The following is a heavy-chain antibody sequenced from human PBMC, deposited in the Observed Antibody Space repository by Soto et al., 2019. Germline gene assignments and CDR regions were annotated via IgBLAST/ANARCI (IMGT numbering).Heavy chain of an antibody. D-gene: IGHD1-26*01. V-gene: IGHV4-59*04. CDR2: IYYSGST. CDR3: ARSSSGSYFDY. Sequence: SETLSLTCTVSGGSMSPYYWSWIRQAPGVGLEWIAYIYYSGSTYYNPSLKSRVTISVDTSKNQFSLKLSSVTAADTAVYYCARSSSGSYFDYWGQGTLVTVSS. CDR1: GGSMSPYY. J-gene: IGHJ4*02.